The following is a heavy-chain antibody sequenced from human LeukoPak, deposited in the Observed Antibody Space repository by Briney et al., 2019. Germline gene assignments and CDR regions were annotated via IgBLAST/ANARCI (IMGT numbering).Heavy chain of an antibody. CDR2: IDYSGSA. CDR3: ARDSSIAAHYFDY. D-gene: IGHD6-6*01. J-gene: IGHJ4*02. Sequence: SSETLSLTCIVSGGSVSSGSYYWSWIRQPPGKELEWIGYIDYSGSAKYNPSPKSRVTISVDTSKNQFSLKLSSVTATDTAVYFCARDSSIAAHYFDYWGQGTQVTVSS. V-gene: IGHV4-61*01. CDR1: GGSVSSGSYY.